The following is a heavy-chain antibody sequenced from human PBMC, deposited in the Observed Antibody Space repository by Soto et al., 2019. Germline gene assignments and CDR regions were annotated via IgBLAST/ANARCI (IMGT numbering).Heavy chain of an antibody. CDR3: ARTPVGGYSGYATRTYYFDY. CDR2: IIPILGIA. J-gene: IGHJ4*02. V-gene: IGHV1-69*02. CDR1: GGTFSSYT. Sequence: GASVKVSCKASGGTFSSYTISWVRQAPGQGLESMGRIIPILGIANYAQKFQGRVTITADKSTSTAYMELSSLRSEDTAVYYCARTPVGGYSGYATRTYYFDYWGQGTLVTLSS. D-gene: IGHD5-12*01.